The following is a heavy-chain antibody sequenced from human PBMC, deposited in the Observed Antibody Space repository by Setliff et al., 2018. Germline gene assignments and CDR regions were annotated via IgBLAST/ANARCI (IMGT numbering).Heavy chain of an antibody. Sequence: GGSLRLSCAASGFTFSNFWMSWVRQAPGKGLEWVANIKEDGGEKYYAGSVKGRLTISRDNAKNSLDLQLNSLRVEDTAVYYCAREGVDTRSSTDYRYYMDVWGKGTTVTVSS. J-gene: IGHJ6*03. CDR2: IKEDGGEK. CDR1: GFTFSNFW. D-gene: IGHD5-18*01. CDR3: AREGVDTRSSTDYRYYMDV. V-gene: IGHV3-7*03.